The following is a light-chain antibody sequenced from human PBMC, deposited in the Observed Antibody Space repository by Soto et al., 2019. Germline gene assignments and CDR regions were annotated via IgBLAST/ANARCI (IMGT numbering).Light chain of an antibody. V-gene: IGKV1-39*01. J-gene: IGKJ1*01. Sequence: DIQMTQSPSSLSASVGDRVTITCRASQSISSYLNWYQQKPGKAPKLLTYAASSLQSGVPSRFSGSGSGTDFTLTISSLQPEDFATYYCQQSSEATWTFGQGTKVDIK. CDR1: QSISSY. CDR2: AAS. CDR3: QQSSEATWT.